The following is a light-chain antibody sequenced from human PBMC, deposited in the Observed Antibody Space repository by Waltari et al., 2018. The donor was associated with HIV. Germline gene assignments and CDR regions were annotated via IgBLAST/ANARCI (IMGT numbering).Light chain of an antibody. CDR1: ESISNY. J-gene: IGKJ2*01. Sequence: DIHMSQSPSSLSASVGASITITCPATESISNYLNGFQQKPGKAPKLLLHAPSNLQGGVPSRFSGSGSGTNFTLTIGRLQLEDFATYYCQQSCRTPRTFGQGTKLEIK. V-gene: IGKV1-39*01. CDR2: APS. CDR3: QQSCRTPRT.